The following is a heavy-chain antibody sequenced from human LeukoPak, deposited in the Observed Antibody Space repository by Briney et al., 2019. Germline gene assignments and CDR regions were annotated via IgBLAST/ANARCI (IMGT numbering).Heavy chain of an antibody. CDR1: GFTFSDYY. D-gene: IGHD5-12*01. CDR2: ISSSSSYT. J-gene: IGHJ4*02. Sequence: KTGGSLRLSCAASGFTFSDYYMSWIRQAPGKGLEWVSYISSSSSYTNYADSVNGRFTISRDNAKNSLYLQMNSLRAEDTAVYYCAREAGGGYSGYETAFDYWGQGTLVTVSS. CDR3: AREAGGGYSGYETAFDY. V-gene: IGHV3-11*06.